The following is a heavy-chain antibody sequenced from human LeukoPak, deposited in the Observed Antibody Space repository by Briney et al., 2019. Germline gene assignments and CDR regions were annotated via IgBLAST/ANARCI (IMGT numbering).Heavy chain of an antibody. J-gene: IGHJ6*02. V-gene: IGHV4-59*08. CDR1: GGSISSYY. CDR3: ARHAGYYYYGMDV. Sequence: SETLSLTCTVSGGSISSYYWSWIRQPPGKGLEWIGYIYYSGSTNYNPSLKSRVTISVDTSKNQFSLKLSPVTAADTAVYYCARHAGYYYYGMDVWGQGTTVTVSS. CDR2: IYYSGST.